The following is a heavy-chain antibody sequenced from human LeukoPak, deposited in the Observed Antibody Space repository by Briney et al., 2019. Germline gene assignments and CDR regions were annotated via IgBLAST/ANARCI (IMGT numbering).Heavy chain of an antibody. CDR2: ISWNSGNI. Sequence: GGSLRLSCVASEFTFTRHWMSWVRQAPGKGLEWVSDISWNSGNIGYADSVKGRFTISRDNAKNSLYLQMNSLRAEDMALYDCAKDRLCGHSGGVIEYWGQGTLVTVSS. CDR3: AKDRLCGHSGGVIEY. V-gene: IGHV3-9*03. J-gene: IGHJ4*02. D-gene: IGHD5-12*01. CDR1: EFTFTRHW.